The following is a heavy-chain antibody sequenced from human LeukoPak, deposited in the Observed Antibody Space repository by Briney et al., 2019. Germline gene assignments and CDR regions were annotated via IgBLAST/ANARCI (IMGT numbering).Heavy chain of an antibody. CDR3: TRDLYDFWSGYLLDY. CDR1: GFTFGDYA. D-gene: IGHD3-3*01. Sequence: GGSLRLSCTASGFTFGDYAMSWVRRAPGKGLEWLGFIRSKAYGGTTEYAASVKGRFTISRDDSKSIAYLQMNSLKTEDTAVYYCTRDLYDFWSGYLLDYWGQGTLVTVSS. J-gene: IGHJ4*02. V-gene: IGHV3-49*04. CDR2: IRSKAYGGTT.